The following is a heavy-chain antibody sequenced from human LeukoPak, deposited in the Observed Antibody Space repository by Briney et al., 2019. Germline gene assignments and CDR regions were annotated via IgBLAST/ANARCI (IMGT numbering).Heavy chain of an antibody. J-gene: IGHJ4*02. CDR1: GFTFSNAW. V-gene: IGHV3-73*01. D-gene: IGHD2-15*01. CDR3: TRLGGSPDIDY. Sequence: GGSLRLSCAASGFTFSNAWMSWVRQAPGKGLEWVGRIRSKANSYATAYAASVKGRFTISRDDSKNTAYLQMNSLKTEDTAVYYCTRLGGSPDIDYWGQGTLVTVSS. CDR2: IRSKANSYAT.